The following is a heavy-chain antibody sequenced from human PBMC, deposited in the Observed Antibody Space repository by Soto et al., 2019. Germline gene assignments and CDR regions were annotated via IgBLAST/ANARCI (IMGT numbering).Heavy chain of an antibody. Sequence: GGSLRLSCAASGFTFSSYGMHWVRQAPGKGLEWVAVIWYDGSNKYYADSVKGRFTISRDNSKNTLYLQMNSLRAEDTAVYYCERDPPPKLNIVATQFLYYYMDVWGKGTTVTVSS. D-gene: IGHD5-12*01. J-gene: IGHJ6*03. CDR3: ERDPPPKLNIVATQFLYYYMDV. V-gene: IGHV3-33*01. CDR1: GFTFSSYG. CDR2: IWYDGSNK.